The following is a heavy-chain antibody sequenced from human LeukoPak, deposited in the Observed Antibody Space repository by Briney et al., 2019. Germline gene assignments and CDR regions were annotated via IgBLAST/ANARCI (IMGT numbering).Heavy chain of an antibody. Sequence: SETLSLTCTVSGDSLSSSGYYWVWIRQPPGKGLEWVGTVSYSGSTYYNPSLKSRVTTSADTPKRQFSLRLSSVTAADTAVYYCARQVVPGYYDYWGQGTLVTVSS. D-gene: IGHD2-21*01. V-gene: IGHV4-39*01. CDR1: GDSLSSSGYY. J-gene: IGHJ4*02. CDR3: ARQVVPGYYDY. CDR2: VSYSGST.